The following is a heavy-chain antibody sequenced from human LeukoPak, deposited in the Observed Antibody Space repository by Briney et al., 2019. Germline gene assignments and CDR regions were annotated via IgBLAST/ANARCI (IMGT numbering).Heavy chain of an antibody. CDR3: ATGLYSSGWYSAFDI. CDR1: GYTFTSYG. CDR2: ISAYNGNT. Sequence: ASVKVSCKASGYTFTSYGISWVRQAPGQGLEWMGWISAYNGNTNYAQKLQGRVTMTTDTSTSTAYMELRSLRSEDTAVYYCATGLYSSGWYSAFDIWGQGTMVTVSS. V-gene: IGHV1-18*01. D-gene: IGHD6-19*01. J-gene: IGHJ3*02.